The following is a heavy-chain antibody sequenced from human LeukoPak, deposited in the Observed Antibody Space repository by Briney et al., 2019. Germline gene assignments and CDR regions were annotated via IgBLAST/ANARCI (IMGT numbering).Heavy chain of an antibody. CDR1: GGSISRSDYY. D-gene: IGHD3-3*01. CDR3: ARVFFWSGYYVFDY. J-gene: IGHJ4*02. V-gene: IGHV4-31*03. CDR2: IYYSGST. Sequence: SETLSLTCSVSGGSISRSDYYWSWIRQHPGKGLEWIGYIYYSGSTYYNPSLKSRVTISVDTSKNQFSLKLSSVTAADTAVYYCARVFFWSGYYVFDYWGQGTLVTVSS.